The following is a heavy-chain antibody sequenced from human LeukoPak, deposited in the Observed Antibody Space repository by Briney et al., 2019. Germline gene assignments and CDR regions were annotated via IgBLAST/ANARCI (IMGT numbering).Heavy chain of an antibody. Sequence: SETLSLTCAVYDGSLYEYYWSWFRQSPGKGLEWIGEVSHGGGTNYNWSLESRVTISVDTSKNQFSLKLNSVTAADTAVYYCARGGPYSGNSRFFDYWGQGTLVTVSS. J-gene: IGHJ4*02. CDR2: VSHGGGT. CDR1: DGSLYEYY. D-gene: IGHD1-26*01. CDR3: ARGGPYSGNSRFFDY. V-gene: IGHV4-34*01.